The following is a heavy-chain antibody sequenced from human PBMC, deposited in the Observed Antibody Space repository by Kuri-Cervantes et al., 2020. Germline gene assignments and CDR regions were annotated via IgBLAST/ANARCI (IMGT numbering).Heavy chain of an antibody. CDR2: IIPIFGTA. CDR1: GGTFSSYA. V-gene: IGHV1-69*13. CDR3: ARELLWFGELIMRPDY. J-gene: IGHJ4*02. D-gene: IGHD3-10*01. Sequence: SVKVSCKASGGTFSSYAISWVRQAPGQGLEWMGGIIPIFGTANYAQKFQGRVTITADESTSTAYMELRSLRSEDTAVYYCARELLWFGELIMRPDYWGQGTLVTVSS.